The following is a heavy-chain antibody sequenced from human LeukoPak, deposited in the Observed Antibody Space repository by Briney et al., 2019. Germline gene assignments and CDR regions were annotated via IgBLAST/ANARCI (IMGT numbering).Heavy chain of an antibody. Sequence: PGGSLRLSCAASGFTFSSYAMTWVRQAPGKGLEWVSSISASGTGTYYADSVKGRFTFSRDNSKSTPHLQMNSLRAEDTALYYCAQDWGLGKWGQGTLVTVSS. V-gene: IGHV3-23*01. CDR1: GFTFSSYA. D-gene: IGHD2-21*01. J-gene: IGHJ4*02. CDR2: ISASGTGT. CDR3: AQDWGLGK.